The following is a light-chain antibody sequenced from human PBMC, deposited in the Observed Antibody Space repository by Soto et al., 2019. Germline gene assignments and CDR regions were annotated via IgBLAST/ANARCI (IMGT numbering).Light chain of an antibody. Sequence: QSARTQPPSVSGAPGQRVTISCTGSRPDYKVYWYQQVPGTAPKLLIYGNNNQPSGVPERFSGSKSGTSASLAITGLQAEDEADYYCQSYDSRVSGSKVFGTGTKVTVL. CDR1: RPDYK. J-gene: IGLJ1*01. CDR2: GNN. V-gene: IGLV1-40*01. CDR3: QSYDSRVSGSKV.